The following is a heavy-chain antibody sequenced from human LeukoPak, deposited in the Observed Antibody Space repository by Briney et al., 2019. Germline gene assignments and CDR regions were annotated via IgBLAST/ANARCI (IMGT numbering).Heavy chain of an antibody. CDR2: IIPIFGTA. Sequence: SVKVSCKASGGTFSSYAISWVRQAPGQGLEWMGGIIPIFGTANYAQKFQGRVTITADESTSTAYMELSSLRAEDTAVYYCARGGDYVEGYMDVWGKGTTDTVSS. CDR1: GGTFSSYA. CDR3: ARGGDYVEGYMDV. D-gene: IGHD4-17*01. V-gene: IGHV1-69*13. J-gene: IGHJ6*03.